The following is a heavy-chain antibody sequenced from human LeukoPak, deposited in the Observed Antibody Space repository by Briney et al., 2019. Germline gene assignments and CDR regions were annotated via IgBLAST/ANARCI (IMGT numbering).Heavy chain of an antibody. CDR1: GFTFSSYA. J-gene: IGHJ5*02. CDR2: ISGSGGST. D-gene: IGHD3-10*01. V-gene: IGHV3-23*01. Sequence: TGGSLRLSCAASGFTFSSYAMSWVRQAPGKGLEWVSAISGSGGSTYYADSVKGRFTISRDNSKNTLYLQMNSLRAEDTAVYYCAKDGYGEWGTSWFDPWGQGTLVTVSS. CDR3: AKDGYGEWGTSWFDP.